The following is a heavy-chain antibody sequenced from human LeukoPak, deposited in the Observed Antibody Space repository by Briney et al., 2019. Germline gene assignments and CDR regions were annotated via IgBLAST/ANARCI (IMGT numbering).Heavy chain of an antibody. CDR1: GGSISSYY. J-gene: IGHJ4*02. CDR3: ARVHYYGSGSYYFDY. Sequence: SETLSLTCTVSGGSISSYYWSWIRQPAGKGLEWIGRIYTSGSTNYNPSLKSRVTMSVDTSKNQFSLKLSSVTAADTAVYYCARVHYYGSGSYYFDYWGQGTLVTVSS. CDR2: IYTSGST. V-gene: IGHV4-4*07. D-gene: IGHD3-10*01.